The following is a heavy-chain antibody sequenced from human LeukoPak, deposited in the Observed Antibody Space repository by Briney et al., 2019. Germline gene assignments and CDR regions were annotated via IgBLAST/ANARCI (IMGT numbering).Heavy chain of an antibody. Sequence: GGSLRLSCAASGFSFSSYGMHWVRQAPGKGLEWVSYISISGNTIYYADSVKGRFTISRDNAKNSLYLQMNGLRAEDTAVYYCARHTPGADYDFWGLAFDYWGQGTLVTVSS. D-gene: IGHD3-3*01. CDR3: ARHTPGADYDFWGLAFDY. J-gene: IGHJ4*02. V-gene: IGHV3-48*04. CDR2: ISISGNTI. CDR1: GFSFSSYG.